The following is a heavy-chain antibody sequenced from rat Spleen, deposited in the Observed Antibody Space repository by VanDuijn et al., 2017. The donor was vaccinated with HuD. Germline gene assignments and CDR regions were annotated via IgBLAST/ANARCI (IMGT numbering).Heavy chain of an antibody. J-gene: IGHJ2*01. CDR3: TRGEEAIGGY. CDR1: GFTFNNYW. D-gene: IGHD1-11*01. CDR2: ISFDGGRN. Sequence: EVQLVESGGGLVQPGRSLKLSCVASGFTFNNYWMTWIRQAPGKGLEWVASISFDGGRNFYRDSVKGRFTISRDNAQNTLYLQMNSLRSEDTATYYCTRGEEAIGGYWGQGVMVTVSS. V-gene: IGHV5-31*01.